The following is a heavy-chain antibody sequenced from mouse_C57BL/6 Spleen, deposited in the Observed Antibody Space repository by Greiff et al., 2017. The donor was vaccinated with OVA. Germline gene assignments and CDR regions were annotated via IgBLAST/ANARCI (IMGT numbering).Heavy chain of an antibody. CDR1: GYTFTSYW. CDR3: ARSIDGYYY. CDR2: IDPSDSYT. V-gene: IGHV1-69*01. J-gene: IGHJ2*01. Sequence: QVQLQQPGAELVMPGASVKLSCKASGYTFTSYWMHWVKQRPGQGLEWIGEIDPSDSYTNYNQKFKGKSTLTVDKSSSTAYMQLSSLTSEDSAVYYYARSIDGYYYWGQGTTLTVSS. D-gene: IGHD2-3*01.